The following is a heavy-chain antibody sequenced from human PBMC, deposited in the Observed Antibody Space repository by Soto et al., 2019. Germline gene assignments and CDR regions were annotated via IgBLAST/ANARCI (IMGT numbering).Heavy chain of an antibody. CDR3: ARVGAYCVSTSCHDY. CDR2: ISAYNGNT. D-gene: IGHD2-2*01. V-gene: IGHV1-18*01. J-gene: IGHJ4*02. CDR1: GYTFTNYG. Sequence: QVQLVQSGAEVKKPGASVKVSCKASGYTFTNYGISWVRQAPGQGLEWMGWISAYNGNTDYAQKLQGRVTMTTDTSTSTACMELRSLRSDDTAVYYCARVGAYCVSTSCHDYWGQGTLVTVSS.